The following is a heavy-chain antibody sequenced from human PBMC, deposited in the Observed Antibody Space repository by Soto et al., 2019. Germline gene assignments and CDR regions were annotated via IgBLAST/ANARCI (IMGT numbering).Heavy chain of an antibody. Sequence: PSETLSLTCTVSGGSISSYYWSWIRQPPGKGLEWIGYIYYSGSTNYNPSLKSRVTISVDTSKNQFSLKLSSVTAADTAVYYCARGMGYDILTGYPPGWFDPWGQGTLVTVSS. CDR1: GGSISSYY. V-gene: IGHV4-59*01. J-gene: IGHJ5*02. D-gene: IGHD3-9*01. CDR2: IYYSGST. CDR3: ARGMGYDILTGYPPGWFDP.